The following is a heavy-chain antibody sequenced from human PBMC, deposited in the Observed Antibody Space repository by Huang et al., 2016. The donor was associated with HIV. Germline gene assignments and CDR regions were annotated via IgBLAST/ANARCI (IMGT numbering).Heavy chain of an antibody. CDR3: ARAYYYESNAIWGLDY. Sequence: EVRLVESGGGLVKPGGSLRLSCAASGFAFSEYSMNWVRQGPVKGLEFVSSISSSSTYIYNSVSVKGRFTVSRDNAKNSLYLQMNSLRAEDTAVYYCARAYYYESNAIWGLDYWGQGTLVTVSS. J-gene: IGHJ4*02. CDR2: ISSSSTYI. CDR1: GFAFSEYS. D-gene: IGHD3-22*01. V-gene: IGHV3-21*02.